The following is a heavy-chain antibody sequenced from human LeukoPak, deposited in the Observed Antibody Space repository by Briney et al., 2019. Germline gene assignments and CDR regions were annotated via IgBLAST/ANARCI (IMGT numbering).Heavy chain of an antibody. V-gene: IGHV1-2*02. D-gene: IGHD2-8*02. J-gene: IGHJ4*02. CDR3: ARDSLAYETGAYHSSGFDF. CDR2: INPNSGGT. Sequence: ASVTVSCKAAGYSLTDYYMHLLGQAPGQGLEWMGWINPNSGGTKYAQKLQGRVTMTRDTSISTAYMELSRLTSDDTAVYYCARDSLAYETGAYHSSGFDFWGQGTLVTVSS. CDR1: GYSLTDYY.